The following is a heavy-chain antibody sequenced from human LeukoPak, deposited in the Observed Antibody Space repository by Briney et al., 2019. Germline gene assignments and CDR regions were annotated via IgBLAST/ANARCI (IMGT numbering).Heavy chain of an antibody. CDR1: GFTFSSYG. CDR2: ISYDGSNK. J-gene: IGHJ3*02. Sequence: PGRSLRLSCAASGFTFSSYGMHWVRQAPGKGLEWVAVISYDGSNKYYADSVKGRFTISRDNSKNTLYLQVNSLRAEDTAVYYCAKAIIYCSSTSCYENSDAFDIWGQGTMVTVSS. D-gene: IGHD2-2*01. V-gene: IGHV3-30*18. CDR3: AKAIIYCSSTSCYENSDAFDI.